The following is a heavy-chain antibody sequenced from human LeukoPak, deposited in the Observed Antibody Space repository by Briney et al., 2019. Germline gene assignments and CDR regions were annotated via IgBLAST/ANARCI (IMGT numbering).Heavy chain of an antibody. V-gene: IGHV1-18*01. J-gene: IGHJ4*02. Sequence: ASVKVSCKASGYTFNSYDISWVRQAPGQGLEWMAWISTYNGNTNYAQKVQGRATMTTDTSTSTAYMELRSLRSDDTAVYYCARVLRYDFWSAYYFDYWGQGTLVTVSS. D-gene: IGHD3-3*01. CDR3: ARVLRYDFWSAYYFDY. CDR1: GYTFNSYD. CDR2: ISTYNGNT.